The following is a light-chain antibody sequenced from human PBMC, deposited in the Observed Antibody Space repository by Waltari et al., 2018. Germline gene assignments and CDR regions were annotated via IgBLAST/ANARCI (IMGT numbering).Light chain of an antibody. CDR2: DVN. V-gene: IGLV2-11*01. CDR1: SSDVGGYNY. J-gene: IGLJ1*01. CDR3: CSYAGSSTFYV. Sequence: QSALTQPRSVSGSPGQSVTISCIGTSSDVGGYNYVSWYQQYQGKAPKLVIYDVNKRPSGVPDRFAGSKSGNTASLTVAGLPAEDEADYYCCSYAGSSTFYVFGSGTEVTV.